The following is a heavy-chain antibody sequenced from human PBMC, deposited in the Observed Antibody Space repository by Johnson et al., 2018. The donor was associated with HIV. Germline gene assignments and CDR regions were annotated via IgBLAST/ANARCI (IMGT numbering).Heavy chain of an antibody. CDR3: ARDPSLDAFDI. V-gene: IGHV3-30*03. J-gene: IGHJ3*02. CDR1: GFTFSSYG. Sequence: HVQLVESGGGLVQPGGSLRLSCSASGFTFSSYGMHWVRQAPGEGLEWVAVISYDGSNKYYADSVKGRFTISRDNSKNTLYLQMNSLRAEDTAVYFCARDPSLDAFDIWGQGTMVTVAS. CDR2: ISYDGSNK.